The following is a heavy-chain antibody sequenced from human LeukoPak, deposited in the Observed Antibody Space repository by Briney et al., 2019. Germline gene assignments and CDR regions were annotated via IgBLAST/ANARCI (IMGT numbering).Heavy chain of an antibody. D-gene: IGHD4-17*01. J-gene: IGHJ6*02. CDR1: GGTFSSYA. V-gene: IGHV1-69*04. CDR3: ARGDGDYVLYGMDV. CDR2: IIPILGIA. Sequence: ASVTVSCKASGGTFSSYAISWVRQAPGQGLEWMGRIIPILGIANYAQKFQGRVTITADKSTSTAYMELSSLRSQDTAVYYCARGDGDYVLYGMDVWGQGTTVTVSS.